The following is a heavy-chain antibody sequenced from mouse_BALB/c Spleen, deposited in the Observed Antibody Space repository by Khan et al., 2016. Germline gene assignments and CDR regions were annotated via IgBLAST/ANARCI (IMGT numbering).Heavy chain of an antibody. CDR1: GFTFSSFG. V-gene: IGHV5-17*02. CDR3: ARRGETRGFDV. CDR2: ISSGSSTI. J-gene: IGHJ1*01. D-gene: IGHD2-13*01. Sequence: EVELVESGGGLVQPGGSRKLSCAASGFTFSSFGMHWVRQAPEQGLEWVAYISSGSSTIYYADTVKARFTISRDNPKTTLFLQMTRLRSEGTAVYYSARRGETRGFDVWGAGTTVTVSS.